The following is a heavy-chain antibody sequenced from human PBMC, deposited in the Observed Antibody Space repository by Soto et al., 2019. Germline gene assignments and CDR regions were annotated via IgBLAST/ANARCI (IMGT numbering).Heavy chain of an antibody. CDR1: AVTFTGFG. Sequence: GGSLRLSCAASAVTFTGFGMHWVRQAPGKGLEWVAVTRFDGSNTYYADSVKGRFTISRDNPKNMLYLQMNSLRAEDTAIYYCARDGVGTTTYFGYFDYWGLGTLVTSPQ. CDR2: TRFDGSNT. V-gene: IGHV3-33*01. D-gene: IGHD1-26*01. CDR3: ARDGVGTTTYFGYFDY. J-gene: IGHJ4*02.